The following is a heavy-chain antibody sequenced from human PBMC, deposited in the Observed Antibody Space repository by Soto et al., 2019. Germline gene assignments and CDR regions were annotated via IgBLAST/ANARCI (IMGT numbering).Heavy chain of an antibody. CDR3: ASGIAATSSFYFDY. Sequence: GESLKISCAASGFTFSSYAMHWVRQAPGKGLEWVALISYDGSNKNYADSVKGRFTISRDNSKNTLYLQMNSLRAEDTAMYYCASGIAATSSFYFDYWGQGTLVTVSS. V-gene: IGHV3-30-3*01. CDR1: GFTFSSYA. J-gene: IGHJ4*02. D-gene: IGHD6-13*01. CDR2: ISYDGSNK.